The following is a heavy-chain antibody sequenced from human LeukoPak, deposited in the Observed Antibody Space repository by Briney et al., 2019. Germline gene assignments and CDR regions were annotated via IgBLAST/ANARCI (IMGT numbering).Heavy chain of an antibody. V-gene: IGHV4-30-2*05. Sequence: PSETLSLTCTVSGVSINSGGYYWSWVRQPPGTGLEWIGYIYDTGSTYYNPSLKSRVTISVDTSKNQFSLKLSSVTAADTAVYYCATSSQQLVEEGANWFDPWGQGTLVTVSS. J-gene: IGHJ5*02. CDR2: IYDTGST. D-gene: IGHD6-13*01. CDR3: ATSSQQLVEEGANWFDP. CDR1: GVSINSGGYY.